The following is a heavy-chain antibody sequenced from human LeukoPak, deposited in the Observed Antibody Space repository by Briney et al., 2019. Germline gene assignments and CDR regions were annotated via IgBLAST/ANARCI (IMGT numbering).Heavy chain of an antibody. J-gene: IGHJ4*02. CDR2: ISYDGSNN. Sequence: GGSLRLSCAASGSTFSSYAMHWVRQAPGKGLEWVAVISYDGSNNYYADSVKGRFTISRDNSKNTLYLQMNSLRAEDTAVYYCASQRLPGDYWGQGTLVTVSS. D-gene: IGHD4-11*01. CDR1: GSTFSSYA. CDR3: ASQRLPGDY. V-gene: IGHV3-30*04.